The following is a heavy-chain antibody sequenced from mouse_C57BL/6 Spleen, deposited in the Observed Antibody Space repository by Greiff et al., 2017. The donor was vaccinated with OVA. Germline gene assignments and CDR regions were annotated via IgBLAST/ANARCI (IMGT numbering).Heavy chain of an antibody. V-gene: IGHV1-7*01. J-gene: IGHJ3*01. CDR2: INPSSGYT. D-gene: IGHD2-4*01. Sequence: QVQLQQSGAELAKPGASVKLSCKASGYTFTSYWMHWVNQRPGQGLEWIGYINPSSGYTKYNQKFKDKATLTADKSYSTAYMQLSSLTYEDSAVYYCARIGDYDPPYWGQGTLVTVSA. CDR3: ARIGDYDPPY. CDR1: GYTFTSYW.